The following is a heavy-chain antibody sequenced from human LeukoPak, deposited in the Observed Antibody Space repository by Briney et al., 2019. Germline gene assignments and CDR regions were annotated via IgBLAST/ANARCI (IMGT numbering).Heavy chain of an antibody. CDR2: INSDGIST. Sequence: PGGSLRLSRAASGFTFSSYWMHWVRQAPGKGLVWVSRINSDGISTAYAVSGKGRFTITRDNAKNKLYLHMNSLRDEDTAVYYCAREGPDSSGYYSDYWGQGTLVTVSS. CDR1: GFTFSSYW. V-gene: IGHV3-74*01. J-gene: IGHJ4*02. D-gene: IGHD3-22*01. CDR3: AREGPDSSGYYSDY.